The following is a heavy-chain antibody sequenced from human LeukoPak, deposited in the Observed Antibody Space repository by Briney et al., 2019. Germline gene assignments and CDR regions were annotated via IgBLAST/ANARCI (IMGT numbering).Heavy chain of an antibody. D-gene: IGHD2-2*01. Sequence: PSETLSLTCTVSGGSISSYYWSWIRQPPGKGLGWIGYIYYSGSTNYNPSLKSRVTISVDTSKNQFSLKLSSVTAADTAVYYCASFGCSSTSCYVGAFDIWGQGTMVTVSS. CDR3: ASFGCSSTSCYVGAFDI. V-gene: IGHV4-59*01. CDR2: IYYSGST. CDR1: GGSISSYY. J-gene: IGHJ3*02.